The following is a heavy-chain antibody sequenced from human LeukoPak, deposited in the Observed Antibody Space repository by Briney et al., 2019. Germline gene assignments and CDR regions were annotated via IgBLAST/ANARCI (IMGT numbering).Heavy chain of an antibody. D-gene: IGHD3-9*01. V-gene: IGHV3-48*02. CDR1: GFTFSSYV. CDR2: INHNGKTI. J-gene: IGHJ4*02. Sequence: GGSLRLSCAASGFTFSSYVMSWVRQAPGKGLEWVSYINHNGKTIYYADSVKGRFTISRDNAKNSPYLQMNSLRDEDTAVYYCARDNDWAFDYWGQGTLVTVSS. CDR3: ARDNDWAFDY.